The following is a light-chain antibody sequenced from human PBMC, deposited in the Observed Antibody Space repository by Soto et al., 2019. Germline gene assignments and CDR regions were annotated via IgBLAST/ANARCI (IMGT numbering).Light chain of an antibody. CDR3: QQYNDFSGT. CDR1: QSIGTW. Sequence: DIQMTQSPSTLSGSLGDRVTITCRSSQSIGTWLACYQQKPGKAPNLLIYEASNLKSGVPSRFSGSGSGTEFTLTISNLQPDDFASYYCQQYNDFSGTFGQGTKVDI. J-gene: IGKJ1*01. CDR2: EAS. V-gene: IGKV1-5*03.